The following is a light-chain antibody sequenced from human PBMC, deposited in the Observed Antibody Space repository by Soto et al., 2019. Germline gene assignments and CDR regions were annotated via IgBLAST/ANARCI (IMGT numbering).Light chain of an antibody. CDR2: EVN. Sequence: QSALTQPASVSGSPGQSITISCTGTSSDVGGYNYVSWYQHHPGKAPKLMIYEVNNRPSGVSDRFSGSKSGNTASLTISGRQAEDEADYYCSSYTSSSTQVFGGGTKLTVL. J-gene: IGLJ3*02. CDR3: SSYTSSSTQV. V-gene: IGLV2-14*01. CDR1: SSDVGGYNY.